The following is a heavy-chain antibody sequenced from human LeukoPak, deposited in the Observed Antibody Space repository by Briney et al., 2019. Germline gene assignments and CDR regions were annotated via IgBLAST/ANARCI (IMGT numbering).Heavy chain of an antibody. Sequence: GGSLRLSCAASGFTFSSYDMHWVRQATGEGLEWVSAIGTAGDTYYPGSVKGRFTISRENAKNSLYPQMNSLRAGGTAVYYCARTSGTYYEFDYWGQGTLVTVSS. D-gene: IGHD1-26*01. CDR1: GFTFSSYD. CDR2: IGTAGDT. J-gene: IGHJ4*02. CDR3: ARTSGTYYEFDY. V-gene: IGHV3-13*04.